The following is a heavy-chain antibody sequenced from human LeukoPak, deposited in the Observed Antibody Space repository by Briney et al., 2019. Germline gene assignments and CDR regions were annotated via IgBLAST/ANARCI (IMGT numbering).Heavy chain of an antibody. CDR1: GGSISSYY. J-gene: IGHJ4*02. Sequence: SETLSLTCTVSGGSISSYYWSWIRQPPGKGLEWIGYIYYSGSTNYNPSLKSRVTISVDTSKNQFSLKLSSVTAADTAVYYCARELIAAAGTIIDYWGQGTPVTVSS. CDR3: ARELIAAAGTIIDY. CDR2: IYYSGST. V-gene: IGHV4-59*01. D-gene: IGHD6-13*01.